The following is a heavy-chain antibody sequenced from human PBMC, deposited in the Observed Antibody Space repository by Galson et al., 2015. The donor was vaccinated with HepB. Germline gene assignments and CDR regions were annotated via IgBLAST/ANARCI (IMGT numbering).Heavy chain of an antibody. J-gene: IGHJ4*02. CDR1: GFTFSSYA. D-gene: IGHD2/OR15-2a*01. CDR3: AKAGNIFLYYFDY. Sequence: SLRLSCAASGFTFSSYAMSWVRQAPGKGLEWVSAISGSGGSTYYADSVKGRFTISRDNFKNTLYLQMNSLRAEDTAVYYCAKAGNIFLYYFDYWGQGTLVTVSS. V-gene: IGHV3-23*01. CDR2: ISGSGGST.